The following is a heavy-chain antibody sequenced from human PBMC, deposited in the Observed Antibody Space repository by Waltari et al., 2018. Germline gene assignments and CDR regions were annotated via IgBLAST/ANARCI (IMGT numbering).Heavy chain of an antibody. V-gene: IGHV3-30*02. D-gene: IGHD4-17*01. CDR3: AKDGDYSLTEYDAFDV. CDR1: GFIFSRLA. J-gene: IGHJ3*01. CDR2: ISFDGKKI. Sequence: VQWLESGGGVVQPGGSLRLSCAAFGFIFSRLAGLWVRQIPGKGLEWVAFISFDGKKIFDADSVRGRFTSARDNSNNIVFLQMNSLRPEDSGVYYCAKDGDYSLTEYDAFDVWGQGTVVTVSP.